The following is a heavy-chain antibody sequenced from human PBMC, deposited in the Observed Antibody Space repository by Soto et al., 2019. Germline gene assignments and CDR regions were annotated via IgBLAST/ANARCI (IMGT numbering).Heavy chain of an antibody. CDR2: IYYSGST. V-gene: IGHV4-59*08. D-gene: IGHD3-3*01. CDR1: GGSISSYY. Sequence: SETLSLTCTVSGGSISSYYWSWIRQPPGKGLEWIGYIYYSGSTNYNPSLKSRVTISVDTSKNQFSLKLSSVTAADTAVYYCAGRGVVSFDYWGQGTLVTVSS. CDR3: AGRGVVSFDY. J-gene: IGHJ4*02.